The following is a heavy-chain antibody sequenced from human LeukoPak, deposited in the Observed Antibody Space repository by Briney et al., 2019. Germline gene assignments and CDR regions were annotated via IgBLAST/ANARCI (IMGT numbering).Heavy chain of an antibody. V-gene: IGHV4-59*08. J-gene: IGHJ4*02. Sequence: SPSETLSLTCTVSGGSVSGYYWSWVRQSPGKGREGIGYIYYSGITKYNPSLKSRVTISVDTSKNQFSLKLNSVTAADTAVYYCARGRYYYDTSGLYYFDYWGQGTLVTVSS. CDR2: IYYSGIT. CDR1: GGSVSGYY. D-gene: IGHD3-22*01. CDR3: ARGRYYYDTSGLYYFDY.